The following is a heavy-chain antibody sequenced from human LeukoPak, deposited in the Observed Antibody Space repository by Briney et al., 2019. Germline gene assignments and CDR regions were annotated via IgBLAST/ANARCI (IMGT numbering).Heavy chain of an antibody. J-gene: IGHJ4*02. V-gene: IGHV3-30*18. CDR2: ISYDGSNK. D-gene: IGHD3-10*01. CDR1: GFTFSSYG. Sequence: GGSLRLSCAASGFTFSSYGMHWVRQAPGKGLEWVAVISYDGSNKYYADSVKGRFTISRDNSKNTLYLQMNSLRAEDTAVYYCAKIQGFQSGRYFDYWGRGTLVTVSS. CDR3: AKIQGFQSGRYFDY.